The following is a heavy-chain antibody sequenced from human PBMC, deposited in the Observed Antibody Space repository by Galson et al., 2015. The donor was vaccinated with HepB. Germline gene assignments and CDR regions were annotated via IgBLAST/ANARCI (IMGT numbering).Heavy chain of an antibody. J-gene: IGHJ5*02. CDR3: ARDLSWPLIAALARGWFDP. V-gene: IGHV6-1*01. Sequence: CAISGDSVSSNSAAWNWIRQSPSRGLEWLGRTYYRSKWYNDYAVSVKSRITINPDTSKNQFSLQLNSVTPEDTAVYYCARDLSWPLIAALARGWFDPWGQGTLVTVSS. CDR1: GDSVSSNSAA. D-gene: IGHD6-6*01. CDR2: TYYRSKWYN.